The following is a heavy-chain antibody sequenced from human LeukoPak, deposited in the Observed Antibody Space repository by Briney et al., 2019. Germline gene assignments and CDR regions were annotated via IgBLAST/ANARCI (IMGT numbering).Heavy chain of an antibody. D-gene: IGHD2-2*01. CDR1: RFTYSSHA. CDR2: ISGGGGST. Sequence: GGSLRLSCVVSRFTYSSHAMSWVRQAPGKGLEWGSGISGGGGSTYYADSVKGRFTISRDNSKNTLYLQIHSLRAEDTAVYYCEKEGAGTKDCSSISCQDYYYYFFGMDVWGQGTTVTVSS. J-gene: IGHJ6*02. CDR3: EKEGAGTKDCSSISCQDYYYYFFGMDV. V-gene: IGHV3-23*01.